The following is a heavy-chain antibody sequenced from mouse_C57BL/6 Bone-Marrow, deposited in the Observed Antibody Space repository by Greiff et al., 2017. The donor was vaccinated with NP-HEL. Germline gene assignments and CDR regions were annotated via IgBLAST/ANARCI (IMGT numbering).Heavy chain of an antibody. V-gene: IGHV5-15*01. CDR1: GFTFSDYG. D-gene: IGHD1-1*01. J-gene: IGHJ1*03. Sequence: EVQGVESGGGLVQPGGSLKLSCAASGFTFSDYGMAWVRQAPRKGPEWVAFISNLAYSIYYADTVTGRFTISRENAKNTLYLEMSRLRSEDTAMYYCARRSGSSSYWYFDVWGTGTTVTVSS. CDR3: ARRSGSSSYWYFDV. CDR2: ISNLAYSI.